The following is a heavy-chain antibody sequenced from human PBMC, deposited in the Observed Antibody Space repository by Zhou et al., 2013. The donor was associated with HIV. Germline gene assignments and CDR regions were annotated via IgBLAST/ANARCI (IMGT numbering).Heavy chain of an antibody. V-gene: IGHV1-2*02. CDR2: INPNSGGT. J-gene: IGHJ4*02. Sequence: QVQLVQSGAEVKKPGASVKVSCKASGYTFNGYYMHWVRQAPGQGLEWMGWINPNSGGTNYAQKFQGRVTMTRDTSISTAYMELSRLRSDDTAVYYCALAEAGYSYGFDYYFDYWGQGTLVTVSS. CDR1: GYTFNGYY. D-gene: IGHD5-18*01. CDR3: ALAEAGYSYGFDYYFDY.